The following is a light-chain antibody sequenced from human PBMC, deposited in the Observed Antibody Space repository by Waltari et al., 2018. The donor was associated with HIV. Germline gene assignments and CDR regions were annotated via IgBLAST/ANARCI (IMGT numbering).Light chain of an antibody. CDR3: SSYAGRDNRVV. Sequence: QSALTQPPSASGSPGQSVTISCTGTGSDVGTYNYVSWYQQHPGKAPKLMIYEVNRRPSGVPDRFTGAKSGTVASLTVSGRQADDEADYYSSSYAGRDNRVVFGGGTKLTVL. CDR2: EVN. J-gene: IGLJ2*01. V-gene: IGLV2-8*01. CDR1: GSDVGTYNY.